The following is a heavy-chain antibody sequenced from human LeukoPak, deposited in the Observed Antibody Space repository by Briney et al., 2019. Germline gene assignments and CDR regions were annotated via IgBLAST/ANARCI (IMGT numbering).Heavy chain of an antibody. Sequence: SPSETLSLTCAVYGGSFSGYYWSWIRQPPGKGLEWIGEINHSGSTNYNPSLKSRVTISVDTSKNQFSLKLSSVTAAETAVYYCAISLGGYCSSTSCPSYYYMDVWGKGTTVTVSS. CDR2: INHSGST. CDR3: AISLGGYCSSTSCPSYYYMDV. V-gene: IGHV4-34*01. J-gene: IGHJ6*03. D-gene: IGHD2-2*01. CDR1: GGSFSGYY.